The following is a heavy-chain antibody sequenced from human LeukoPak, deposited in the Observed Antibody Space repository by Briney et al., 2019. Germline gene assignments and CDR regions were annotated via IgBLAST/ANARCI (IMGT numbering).Heavy chain of an antibody. Sequence: SETLSLTCTVSGGSISSYYWSWIRQPPGKGLEWIGYIYYSGSTNYNPSLKSRVTISVDTSKNQFSLKLSSVTAADTAVYDCARVTLGYDSSPPWFDYWGQGTLVTVSS. CDR3: ARVTLGYDSSPPWFDY. J-gene: IGHJ4*02. CDR2: IYYSGST. V-gene: IGHV4-59*01. CDR1: GGSISSYY. D-gene: IGHD3-22*01.